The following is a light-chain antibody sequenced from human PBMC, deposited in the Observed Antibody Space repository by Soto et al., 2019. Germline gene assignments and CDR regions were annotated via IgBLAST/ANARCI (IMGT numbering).Light chain of an antibody. CDR1: QSVSQY. CDR2: GAS. V-gene: IGKV3D-15*01. Sequence: EIVLTQSPGTLSWSLGERATLSCRASQSVSQYLAWYQQKPGQAPRLLIYGASSRANGIPDRFSGSGSGTDFTLTISSLQSEDFAVYYCQQYNSWPLTFGGGTKVEIK. CDR3: QQYNSWPLT. J-gene: IGKJ4*01.